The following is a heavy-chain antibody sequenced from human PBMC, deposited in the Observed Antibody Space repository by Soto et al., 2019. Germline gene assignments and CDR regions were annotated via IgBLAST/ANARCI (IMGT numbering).Heavy chain of an antibody. CDR2: IYYTGNN. J-gene: IGHJ4*02. Sequence: LRLSCAASGFTVSSNYMSWVRQAPGKGLEWVGYIYYTGNNFYNPALQSRIAMSVDPSTNQFSLNLASVTAADTAVYYCAREPKQNYDTSTWNGGLDSWGPGTLVTVSS. V-gene: IGHV4-30-4*08. CDR3: AREPKQNYDTSTWNGGLDS. D-gene: IGHD3-22*01. CDR1: GFTVSSNY.